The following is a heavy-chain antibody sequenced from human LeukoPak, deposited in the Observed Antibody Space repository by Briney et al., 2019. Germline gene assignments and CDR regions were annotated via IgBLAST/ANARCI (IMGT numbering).Heavy chain of an antibody. V-gene: IGHV3-9*01. D-gene: IGHD3-10*01. J-gene: IGHJ4*02. CDR2: ISWNSGSI. CDR3: AKDPQSGSGSIPGPFDY. CDR1: GFTFDDYA. Sequence: PGGSLRLSCAASGFTFDDYAMHWVRQAPGKGLEWVSGISWNSGSIGYADSVKGRFTISRDNAKNSLYLQMNSLRAEDTALYYCAKDPQSGSGSIPGPFDYWGQGTLVTVSS.